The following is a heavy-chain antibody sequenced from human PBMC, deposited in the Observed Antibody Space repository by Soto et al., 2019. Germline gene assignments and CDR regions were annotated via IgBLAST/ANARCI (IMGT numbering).Heavy chain of an antibody. Sequence: GGSLRLSCVASGITFGWGAMSWVRQAPGEGLEWVSTITDSGGDAKYADSVRGRFAISRDNSKKTLYLQMSSLTAEDSAIYYCARGSTDSYPGSRIFDFWGRGTLVTVSS. CDR3: ARGSTDSYPGSRIFDF. CDR1: GITFGWGA. D-gene: IGHD3-10*01. CDR2: ITDSGGDA. V-gene: IGHV3-23*01. J-gene: IGHJ4*02.